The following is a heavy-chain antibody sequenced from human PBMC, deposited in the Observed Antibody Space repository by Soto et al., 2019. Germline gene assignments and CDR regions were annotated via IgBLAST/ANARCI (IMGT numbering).Heavy chain of an antibody. CDR1: GFTVSSNY. V-gene: IGHV3-66*01. CDR2: IYSGGST. J-gene: IGHJ6*03. CDR3: ARDRSSGGLPPYYYYYYMDV. Sequence: GGSLRLSCAASGFTVSSNYMSWVRQAPGKGLEWVSVIYSGGSTYYADSVKGRFTISRDNSKNTLYLQMNSLRAEDTAVYYCARDRSSGGLPPYYYYYYMDVWGKGTTVTVSS. D-gene: IGHD4-17*01.